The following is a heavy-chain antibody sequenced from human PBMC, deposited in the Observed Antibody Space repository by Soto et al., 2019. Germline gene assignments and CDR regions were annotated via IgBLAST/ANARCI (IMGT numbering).Heavy chain of an antibody. V-gene: IGHV4-30-4*01. CDR3: ASGRLCGGDSLDAFDI. D-gene: IGHD2-21*02. J-gene: IGHJ3*02. CDR1: GGSISSGDYY. CDR2: IYYSGST. Sequence: SSGTLSLTCAVSGGSISSGDYYWSWIRQPPGKGLEWIGYIYYSGSTYYNPSLKSRVTISVDTSKNQFSLKLSSVTAADTAVYYCASGRLCGGDSLDAFDIWGQWRMVT.